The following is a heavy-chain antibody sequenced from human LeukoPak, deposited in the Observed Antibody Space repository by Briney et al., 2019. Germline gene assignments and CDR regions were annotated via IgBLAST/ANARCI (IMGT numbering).Heavy chain of an antibody. D-gene: IGHD4-11*01. Sequence: PSETLSLTCTVSGGSISPYYWSWSRQPPGKGLEWIGYVHYSGSTKYNPSLKSRVTISLDTSKNQFSLRLSSVSAADTAVYYCARHYKSTRTTVFDCWGQGTLVTVSS. J-gene: IGHJ4*02. V-gene: IGHV4-59*08. CDR1: GGSISPYY. CDR3: ARHYKSTRTTVFDC. CDR2: VHYSGST.